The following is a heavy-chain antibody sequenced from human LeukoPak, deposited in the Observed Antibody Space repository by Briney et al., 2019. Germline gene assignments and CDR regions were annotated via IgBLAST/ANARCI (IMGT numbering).Heavy chain of an antibody. CDR1: GGSISSGDYY. V-gene: IGHV4-30-2*06. D-gene: IGHD3-10*01. J-gene: IGHJ5*02. Sequence: SQTLSLTCTVSGGSISSGDYYWSWIRQSPGKGLEWIGYIYHSGSTYYNPSLKSRVTISVDRSKNQFSLKLSSVTAADTAVYYCARDRDGGVRGAPDFDPWGQGTLVTVSS. CDR3: ARDRDGGVRGAPDFDP. CDR2: IYHSGST.